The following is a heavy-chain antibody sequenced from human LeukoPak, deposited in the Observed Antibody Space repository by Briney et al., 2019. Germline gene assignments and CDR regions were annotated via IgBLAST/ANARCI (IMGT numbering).Heavy chain of an antibody. CDR1: GYSFTSYW. D-gene: IGHD6-13*01. CDR3: ARQLELDSSSWYPYYFDY. CDR2: IYPGDSDT. J-gene: IGHJ4*02. V-gene: IGHV5-51*01. Sequence: GESLKISCKGSGYSFTSYWIGWVRQMPGKGLEWMGIIYPGDSDTRYSPSFQGQVTISADKSISTAYLQWSSLKASDTAMYHCARQLELDSSSWYPYYFDYWGQGTLVTVSS.